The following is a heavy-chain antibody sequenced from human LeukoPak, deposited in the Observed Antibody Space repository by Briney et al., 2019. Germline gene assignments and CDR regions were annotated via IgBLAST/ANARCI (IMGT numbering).Heavy chain of an antibody. CDR2: IISSSSTI. CDR1: GFTFSSYS. J-gene: IGHJ6*02. Sequence: GSLRLSCAASGFTFSSYSMNWVRQAPGKGLEWVSYIISSSSTIYYADSVKGRFTISRDNAKNSLYLQMNSLRAEDTAVYYCASHTKIHSSSWYDYYYGMDVWGQGTTVTVSS. CDR3: ASHTKIHSSSWYDYYYGMDV. V-gene: IGHV3-48*04. D-gene: IGHD6-13*01.